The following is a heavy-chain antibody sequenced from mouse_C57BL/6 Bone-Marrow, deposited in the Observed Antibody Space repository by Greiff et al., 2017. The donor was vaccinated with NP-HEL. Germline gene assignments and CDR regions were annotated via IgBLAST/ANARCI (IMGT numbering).Heavy chain of an antibody. V-gene: IGHV1-81*01. D-gene: IGHD6-2*01. Sequence: QVQLQQPGAELVRPGASVKLSCKASGYTFTSYGISWVKQRTGQGLEWIGEIYPRSGNTYYNEKFKGKATLTVDKSSSTAYLELRSLTSEDSAVLVCASCSLCFDYWGQGTTLTVSS. CDR3: ASCSLCFDY. CDR1: GYTFTSYG. J-gene: IGHJ2*01. CDR2: IYPRSGNT.